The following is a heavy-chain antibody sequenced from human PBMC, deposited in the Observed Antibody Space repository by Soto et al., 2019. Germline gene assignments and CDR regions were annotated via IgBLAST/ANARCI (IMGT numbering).Heavy chain of an antibody. CDR3: ARFRASGRVRDLSGMDV. Sequence: PGESMKISSKGSGYIFTSYWIGWVPQMTGKGLEWLGILHPGDSDTRYSPSFPGQVTISADKSICTAYLQWSSLEASGTAMYYCARFRASGRVRDLSGMDVGGQGTTVTVSS. D-gene: IGHD2-15*01. V-gene: IGHV5-51*01. J-gene: IGHJ6*02. CDR2: LHPGDSDT. CDR1: GYIFTSYW.